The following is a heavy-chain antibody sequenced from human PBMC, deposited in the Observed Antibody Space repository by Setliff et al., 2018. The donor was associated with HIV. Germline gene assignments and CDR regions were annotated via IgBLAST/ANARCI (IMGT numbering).Heavy chain of an antibody. V-gene: IGHV3-48*04. Sequence: GGSLRLSCAASGFTFSSYSMNWVRQAPGKGLEWVSYISSSSSTIFHADSVKGRFTISRDNARNSLYLQMNSLRAEDTAVYFCARTLQDGITMSLPGAFDLWGQGTMVTVSS. J-gene: IGHJ3*01. CDR1: GFTFSSYS. CDR3: ARTLQDGITMSLPGAFDL. D-gene: IGHD3-10*02. CDR2: ISSSSSTI.